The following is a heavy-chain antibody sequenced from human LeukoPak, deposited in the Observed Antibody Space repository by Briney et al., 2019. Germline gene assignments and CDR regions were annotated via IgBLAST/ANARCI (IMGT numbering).Heavy chain of an antibody. J-gene: IGHJ4*02. V-gene: IGHV3-23*01. Sequence: PGGSLRLSCAASGFTFSSYAMSWVRQAPGKGLEWVSAISGSGGSTYYADSVKGRFTISRDNSKNTLYLQMNSLRAEDTAVYYCAKWDSIVVVPAASDYWDQGTLVTVSS. D-gene: IGHD2-2*01. CDR1: GFTFSSYA. CDR3: AKWDSIVVVPAASDY. CDR2: ISGSGGST.